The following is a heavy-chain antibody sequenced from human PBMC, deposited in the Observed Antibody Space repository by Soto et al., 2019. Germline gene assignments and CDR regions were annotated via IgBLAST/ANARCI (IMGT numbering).Heavy chain of an antibody. Sequence: ASVKVSCKASGYTFTSYDINWGRQATGQGLEWMGWMNPNSGNTGYAQKFQGRVTMTRNTSISTAYMELSSLRSEDTAVYYCARSPRVYDFWSGYYTASSYYYMDVWGKGTTVTVSS. D-gene: IGHD3-3*01. CDR1: GYTFTSYD. V-gene: IGHV1-8*01. CDR3: ARSPRVYDFWSGYYTASSYYYMDV. CDR2: MNPNSGNT. J-gene: IGHJ6*03.